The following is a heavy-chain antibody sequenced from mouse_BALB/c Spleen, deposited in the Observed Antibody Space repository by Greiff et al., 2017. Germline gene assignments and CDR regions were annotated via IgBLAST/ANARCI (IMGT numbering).Heavy chain of an antibody. CDR3: TRPETIYDGYPWLHS. CDR1: GYTFTSYW. D-gene: IGHD2-3*01. Sequence: VQLQQSGTVLARPGASVKMSCKASGYTFTSYWMHWVKQRPGQGLEWIGAIYPGNSDTSYNQKFKGKAKLTAVTSTSTAYMELSSLTNEDSAVYYCTRPETIYDGYPWLHSWGQGTLVTVSA. J-gene: IGHJ3*01. V-gene: IGHV1-5*01. CDR2: IYPGNSDT.